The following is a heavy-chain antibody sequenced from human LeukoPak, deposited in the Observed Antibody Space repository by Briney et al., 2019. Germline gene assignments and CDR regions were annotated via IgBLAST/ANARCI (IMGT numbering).Heavy chain of an antibody. D-gene: IGHD1-1*01. CDR3: ARDSRGVEHAFDI. Sequence: GGSLRLSCAASGFTFSSYGMHWVRQAPGKGLEWVAFIRYDGSNKYYADSVKGRFTISRDNSKNTLYLQMNSLRAEDTAVYYCARDSRGVEHAFDIWGQGTMVTVSS. CDR2: IRYDGSNK. CDR1: GFTFSSYG. J-gene: IGHJ3*02. V-gene: IGHV3-30*02.